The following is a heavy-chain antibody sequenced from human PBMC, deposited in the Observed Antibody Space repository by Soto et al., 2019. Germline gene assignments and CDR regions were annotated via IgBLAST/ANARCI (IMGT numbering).Heavy chain of an antibody. D-gene: IGHD6-19*01. J-gene: IGHJ6*02. Sequence: SVKVSCKASGGTFSSYAISWVRQAPGQGLEWMGGIIPIFGTANYAQKFQGRVTITADESTSTAYMELSSLRSEDTAVYYCAKVRYSSPMGYYYGMDVWGQGTTVTVSS. CDR1: GGTFSSYA. CDR3: AKVRYSSPMGYYYGMDV. CDR2: IIPIFGTA. V-gene: IGHV1-69*13.